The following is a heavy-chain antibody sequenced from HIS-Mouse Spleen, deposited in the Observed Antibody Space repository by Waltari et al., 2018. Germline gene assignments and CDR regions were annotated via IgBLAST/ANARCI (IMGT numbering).Heavy chain of an antibody. Sequence: QVQLVESGGGVVQPGRSLRLSCAASGFTFSSYGMHWVRQAPGKGLEWVAGISDDGSNKYYADSVKGRFTISRDNSKNTLYLQMNSLRAEDTAVYYCAKDNSDYWGQGTLVTVSS. J-gene: IGHJ4*02. CDR2: ISDDGSNK. CDR1: GFTFSSYG. D-gene: IGHD1-20*01. CDR3: AKDNSDY. V-gene: IGHV3-30*18.